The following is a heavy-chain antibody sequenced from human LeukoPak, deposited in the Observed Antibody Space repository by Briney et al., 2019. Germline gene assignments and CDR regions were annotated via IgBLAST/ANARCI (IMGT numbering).Heavy chain of an antibody. J-gene: IGHJ4*02. CDR3: ARRAPSHDFDD. V-gene: IGHV3-21*01. CDR1: GFTFSSYG. Sequence: GGSLRLSCAASGFTFSSYGMHWVRQAPGKGLEWVAAISTTSGNIFYADSVKGRFTISRDNAKNSLYLQMNSLRVEDTALYYCARRAPSHDFDDWGQGTLVTVSS. CDR2: ISTTSGNI.